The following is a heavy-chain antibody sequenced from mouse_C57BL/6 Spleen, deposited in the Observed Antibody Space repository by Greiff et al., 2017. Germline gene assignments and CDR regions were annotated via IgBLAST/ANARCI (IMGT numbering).Heavy chain of an antibody. D-gene: IGHD2-2*01. J-gene: IGHJ2*01. CDR1: GFNIKDYY. CDR2: IDPEDGDT. V-gene: IGHV14-1*01. Sequence: EVQLQQSGAELVRPGASVKLSCTASGFNIKDYYMHWVKQRPEQGLEWIGRIDPEDGDTEYAPKFQGKATMTADTSSNTAYLQLSSQTSEDTAVYYCTTRYYGYDEGGFDYWGQGTTLTVSS. CDR3: TTRYYGYDEGGFDY.